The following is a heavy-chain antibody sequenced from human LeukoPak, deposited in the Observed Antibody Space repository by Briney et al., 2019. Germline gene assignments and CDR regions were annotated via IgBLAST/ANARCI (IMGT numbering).Heavy chain of an antibody. CDR3: ASGDYDFWSGYWLLH. J-gene: IGHJ4*02. CDR1: GFTFSSYA. CDR2: INHSGST. Sequence: GSLRLSCAASGFTFSSYAMSWVRQAPGKGLEWIGEINHSGSTNYNPSLKSRVTISVDTSKNQFSLKLSSVTAADTAVYYCASGDYDFWSGYWLLHWGQGTLVTVSS. D-gene: IGHD3-3*01. V-gene: IGHV4-34*01.